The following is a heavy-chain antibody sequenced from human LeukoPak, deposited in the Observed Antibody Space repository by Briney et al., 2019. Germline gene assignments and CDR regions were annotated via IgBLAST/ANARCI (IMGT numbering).Heavy chain of an antibody. J-gene: IGHJ4*02. CDR2: IKEDGSIQ. D-gene: IGHD6-19*01. CDR3: ARDVWTGVAVSDY. CDR1: GFTFSSYW. V-gene: IGHV3-7*01. Sequence: GGSLRLSCVASGFTFSSYWMTWVRQAPGKGLEWLANIKEDGSIQYYLDSARGRFTISRDNAKTSAYLQLNSLRADDTAVYYCARDVWTGVAVSDYWGQGTLVTVSS.